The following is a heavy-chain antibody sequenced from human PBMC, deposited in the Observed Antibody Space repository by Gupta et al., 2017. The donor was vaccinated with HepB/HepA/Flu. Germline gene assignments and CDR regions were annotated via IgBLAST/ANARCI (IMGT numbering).Heavy chain of an antibody. CDR1: GGSISSGDYY. V-gene: IGHV4-30-4*01. Sequence: QVQLQESGPGLVKPSQTLSLTCTVSGGSISSGDYYWSWIRQPPGKGLEWIGYIYYSGSTYYNPSLKSRVTISVDTSKNQFSLKLSSVTAADTAVYYCARGVTMVRGVIKNYYYYGMDVWGQGTTVTVSS. CDR3: ARGVTMVRGVIKNYYYYGMDV. CDR2: IYYSGST. D-gene: IGHD3-10*01. J-gene: IGHJ6*02.